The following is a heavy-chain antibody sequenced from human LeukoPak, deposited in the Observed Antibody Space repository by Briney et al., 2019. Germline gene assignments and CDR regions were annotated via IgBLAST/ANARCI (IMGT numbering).Heavy chain of an antibody. CDR1: GGSFSGYY. J-gene: IGHJ4*02. D-gene: IGHD2-21*02. CDR3: ARGWGPAYCGGDCHRHFDY. V-gene: IGHV4-34*01. CDR2: INHSGST. Sequence: TSETLSLTCAVYGGSFSGYYWSWIRQPPGKGLEWIGEINHSGSTNYNPSLKSRVTISVDTSKNQFSLKLSSVTAADTAVYYCARGWGPAYCGGDCHRHFDYWGQGTLVTVSS.